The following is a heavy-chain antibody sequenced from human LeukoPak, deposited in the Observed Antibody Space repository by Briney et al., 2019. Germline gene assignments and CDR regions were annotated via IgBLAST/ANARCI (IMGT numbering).Heavy chain of an antibody. Sequence: GESLKISCKGSGYSFTNYWIGWVPQIPGKGLEWMGIIYPGDSHSRYSTPFQGQVTISADKSISTAYLQWSSLKASDTAMYYCARSDILTGFFDYWGQGTLVTVSS. CDR2: IYPGDSHS. J-gene: IGHJ4*02. CDR1: GYSFTNYW. CDR3: ARSDILTGFFDY. D-gene: IGHD3-9*01. V-gene: IGHV5-51*01.